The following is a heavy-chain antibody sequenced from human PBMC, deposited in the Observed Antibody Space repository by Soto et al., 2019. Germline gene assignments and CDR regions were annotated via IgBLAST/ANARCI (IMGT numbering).Heavy chain of an antibody. Sequence: ASGQISCKVSGHTFSELSSHWVRKANDKGLEWLGGVYPKDVATVYAQKFQRRVTMTEVSSTDTAYMELGGLRPEVLAVYYCAKEGGIATLGRVHGSYYYYPLDVWGQGTTVTV. D-gene: IGHD1-26*01. CDR3: AKEGGIATLGRVHGSYYYYPLDV. CDR2: VYPKDVAT. V-gene: IGHV1-24*01. CDR1: GHTFSELS. J-gene: IGHJ6*02.